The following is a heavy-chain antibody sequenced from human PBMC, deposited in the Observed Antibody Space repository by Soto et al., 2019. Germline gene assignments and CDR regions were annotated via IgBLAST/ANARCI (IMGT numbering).Heavy chain of an antibody. J-gene: IGHJ6*02. CDR1: GYTFTSYY. D-gene: IGHD2-21*02. CDR3: ARALGYCGGDCPGYGMDV. CDR2: INPSGGST. Sequence: GASVKVSCKASGYTFTSYYMHWVRQAPGQGLEWMGIINPSGGSTSYARKFQGRVTMTRDTSTSTVYMELSSLRSEDTAVYYCARALGYCGGDCPGYGMDVWGQGTTVTVSS. V-gene: IGHV1-46*01.